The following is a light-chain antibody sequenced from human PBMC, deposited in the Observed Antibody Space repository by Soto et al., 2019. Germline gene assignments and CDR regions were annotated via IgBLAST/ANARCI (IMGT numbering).Light chain of an antibody. Sequence: VQMTQSPSTLSASVGDRVTITCRASHSISSWLAWYQQKPGKAPKLQIYDASSLESGVPSRFSGSGSGTEFTLTISSLQPDDFATYYCQQYNSYWTFGQGTKVDIK. CDR2: DAS. J-gene: IGKJ1*01. CDR3: QQYNSYWT. V-gene: IGKV1-5*01. CDR1: HSISSW.